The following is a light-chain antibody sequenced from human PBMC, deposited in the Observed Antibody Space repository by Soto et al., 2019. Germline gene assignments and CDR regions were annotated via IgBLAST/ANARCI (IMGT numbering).Light chain of an antibody. V-gene: IGKV3-15*01. J-gene: IGKJ2*01. CDR2: GAS. CDR3: QHRET. Sequence: EIVMTQSPATLSVSPGERATLSCRASQSVSSNLAWHQQKPGQAPRLLIYGASTRATGIPARFSGSGSGTEFTLTISSLQSEDFAVYYCQHRETFGQGTKLEIK. CDR1: QSVSSN.